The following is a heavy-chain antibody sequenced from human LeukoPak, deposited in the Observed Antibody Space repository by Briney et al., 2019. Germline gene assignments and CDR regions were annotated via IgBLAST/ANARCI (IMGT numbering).Heavy chain of an antibody. CDR1: GGSISSSSYY. V-gene: IGHV4-39*01. D-gene: IGHD2-2*01. J-gene: IGHJ3*02. Sequence: SETLSLTCTVSGGSISSSSYYWGWIRQPPGKGLEWIGSIYYSGSTYYNPSLKSRVTISVDTSKNQFSLKLSSVTAADTAVYYCARHFVLVVVPAAPRDAFDIWGQGTMVTVSS. CDR3: ARHFVLVVVPAAPRDAFDI. CDR2: IYYSGST.